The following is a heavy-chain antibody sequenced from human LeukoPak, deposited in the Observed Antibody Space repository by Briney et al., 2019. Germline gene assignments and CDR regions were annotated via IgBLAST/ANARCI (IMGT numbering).Heavy chain of an antibody. Sequence: PGGSLRLSCAASGFTFSSYSMNWVRQAPGKGLEWVSSISSSSSYIYYADSVKGRFTISRDNAKSSLYLQMNSLRAEDTAVYYCARDPPYGGIPDYWGQGTLVTVSS. V-gene: IGHV3-21*01. CDR2: ISSSSSYI. J-gene: IGHJ4*02. CDR3: ARDPPYGGIPDY. CDR1: GFTFSSYS. D-gene: IGHD4-17*01.